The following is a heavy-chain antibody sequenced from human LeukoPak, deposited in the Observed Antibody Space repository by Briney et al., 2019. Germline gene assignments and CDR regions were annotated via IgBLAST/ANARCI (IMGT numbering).Heavy chain of an antibody. CDR2: FYWNDDK. Sequence: ESGPTLVNPTQTLTLTCTFSGFSLTTSGVGVGWIRQPPGKALEWLALFYWNDDKGYSPSLESRLTITKDTSKNQVVLTMTNMDPVDTATYYCARARYYYRSKCYFATFDYWGQGTLVTVSS. D-gene: IGHD3-10*01. CDR3: ARARYYYRSKCYFATFDY. CDR1: GFSLTTSGVG. J-gene: IGHJ4*02. V-gene: IGHV2-5*01.